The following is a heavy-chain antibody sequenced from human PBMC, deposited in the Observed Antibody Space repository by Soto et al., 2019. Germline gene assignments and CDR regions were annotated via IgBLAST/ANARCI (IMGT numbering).Heavy chain of an antibody. CDR1: GFSLSTSGVG. CDR2: IYWDDDK. V-gene: IGHV2-5*02. D-gene: IGHD2-15*01. CDR3: AYLPCSGGSCYWFSFSGMDV. Sequence: QITLTESGPPLVKPTPTLTLTCPFSGFSLSTSGVGVAWIRQPPGKALEWLALIYWDDDKRYRPSLESRLTITKDTSKNQVVLTMTNMDSVDTATYYCAYLPCSGGSCYWFSFSGMDVWGQGTTVTVSS. J-gene: IGHJ6*02.